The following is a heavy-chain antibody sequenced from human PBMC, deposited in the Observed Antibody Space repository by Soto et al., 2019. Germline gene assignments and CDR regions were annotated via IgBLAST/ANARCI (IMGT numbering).Heavy chain of an antibody. D-gene: IGHD3-10*01. CDR2: INPSGGNT. J-gene: IGHJ6*02. CDR1: GYTFTNYY. V-gene: IGHV1-46*01. Sequence: GASVKVSCKASGYTFTNYYVHWVRQAPGPGLEWIGIINPSGGNTNYAQMFQGRVTMTRDTSTSTVYMELTSLRSEDTAVYYCARDRVVRGVIIYYYGMDVWGQGTTVTVSS. CDR3: ARDRVVRGVIIYYYGMDV.